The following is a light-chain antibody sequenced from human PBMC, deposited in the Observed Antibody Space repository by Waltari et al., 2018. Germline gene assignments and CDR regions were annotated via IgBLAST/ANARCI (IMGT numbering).Light chain of an antibody. CDR3: CSYAGIWV. V-gene: IGLV2-11*01. CDR2: DVT. CDR1: GSVVGDFNS. J-gene: IGLJ3*02. Sequence: QSALTQPRSVSGSPGQSVTISCAGTGSVVGDFNSVSWYQQHPGKAPKLVIFDVTKRPSGVPDRFSGSKSGTSASLTVSGLQAEDEADYYCCSYAGIWVFGGGTKLTVL.